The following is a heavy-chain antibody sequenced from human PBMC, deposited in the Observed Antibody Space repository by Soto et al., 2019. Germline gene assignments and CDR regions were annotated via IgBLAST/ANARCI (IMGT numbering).Heavy chain of an antibody. D-gene: IGHD4-17*01. J-gene: IGHJ6*03. Sequence: EVQLVESGGGLVQPGGSLRLSCAASGFTFSSYYAHWVRQAPGKGLVWVSRINSDGSIADYADSVKGRFTISRDNAKNTRYLQMNILRAEDTAVYYCARDLIPNDYGGGYYMDVWGKGTTVTVSS. CDR1: GFTFSSYY. V-gene: IGHV3-74*01. CDR2: INSDGSIA. CDR3: ARDLIPNDYGGGYYMDV.